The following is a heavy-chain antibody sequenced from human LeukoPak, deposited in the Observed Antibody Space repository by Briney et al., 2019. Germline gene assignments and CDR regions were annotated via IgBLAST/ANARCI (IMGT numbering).Heavy chain of an antibody. Sequence: SETLSLTCTVSGGSVSSGSYYWSWIRQPPGKGLEWIGYIYYSGSTNYNPSLKSRVTISVDTSRNQFSLKLSSVTAADTAVYYCAREVGIAARPFDYWGQGTLVTVSS. D-gene: IGHD6-6*01. CDR1: GGSVSSGSYY. J-gene: IGHJ4*02. CDR2: IYYSGST. CDR3: AREVGIAARPFDY. V-gene: IGHV4-61*01.